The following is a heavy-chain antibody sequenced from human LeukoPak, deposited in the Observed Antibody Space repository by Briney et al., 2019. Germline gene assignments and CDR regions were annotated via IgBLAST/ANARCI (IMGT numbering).Heavy chain of an antibody. CDR2: IKQDGSEK. CDR1: GFTFSSYW. Sequence: GGSLRLSCAASGFTFSSYWMSWVRQAPGKGLEWVANIKQDGSEKYYVDSVKGRFTISRDNAKNLLYLQMNSLRGDDTAVYYGAAEVSPKVFDYRGQGTLGTVSS. J-gene: IGHJ4*02. V-gene: IGHV3-7*03. CDR3: AAEVSPKVFDY.